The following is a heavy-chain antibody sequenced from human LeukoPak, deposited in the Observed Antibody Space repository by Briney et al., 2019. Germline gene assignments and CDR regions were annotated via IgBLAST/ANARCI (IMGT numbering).Heavy chain of an antibody. CDR2: ISDSGGST. D-gene: IGHD1-26*01. Sequence: GGSLRLSCEASGFTFSSYAMSWVRQAPGKGLEWVSGISDSGGSTYYADSVKGRFTTSRDNSKNTLYLQMNSLRAEDTAVYYCAKQHSGSYFDGFDYWGQGTLVTVSS. CDR3: AKQHSGSYFDGFDY. CDR1: GFTFSSYA. J-gene: IGHJ4*02. V-gene: IGHV3-23*01.